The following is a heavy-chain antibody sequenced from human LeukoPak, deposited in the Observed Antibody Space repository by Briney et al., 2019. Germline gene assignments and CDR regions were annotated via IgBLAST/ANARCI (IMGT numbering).Heavy chain of an antibody. CDR3: ASEVVGAGRFDC. D-gene: IGHD1-26*01. CDR2: IYYSGST. CDR1: GGSISNGGYY. Sequence: SETLSLTCTVSGGSISNGGYYWSWIRQHPGKGLEWIGYIYYSGSTYYNPSLKSRVTISVDTSKNQFSLNLSSVTAADTAVYYCASEVVGAGRFDCWGQGTLVTVSS. V-gene: IGHV4-31*03. J-gene: IGHJ4*02.